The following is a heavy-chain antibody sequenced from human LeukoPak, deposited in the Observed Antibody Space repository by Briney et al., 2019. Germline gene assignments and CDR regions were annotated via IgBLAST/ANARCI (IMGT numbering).Heavy chain of an antibody. V-gene: IGHV3-30-3*01. D-gene: IGHD3-16*01. Sequence: GGSLRLSCAASGFTFSSYAMHWVRQAPGKGLEWVAVISYDGSNKYYADSVKGRFTISRDNSKNTLYLQMNSLRAEDTAVYYCARDWDYYYGMDVWGQGTTVTVSS. CDR2: ISYDGSNK. J-gene: IGHJ6*02. CDR1: GFTFSSYA. CDR3: ARDWDYYYGMDV.